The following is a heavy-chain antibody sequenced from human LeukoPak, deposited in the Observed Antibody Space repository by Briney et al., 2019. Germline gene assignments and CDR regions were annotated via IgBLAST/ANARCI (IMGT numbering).Heavy chain of an antibody. J-gene: IGHJ4*02. CDR2: INPIFGTA. CDR1: GGTFSSYA. V-gene: IGHV1-69*13. D-gene: IGHD2-2*01. Sequence: ASVKVSCKASGGTFSSYAISWVRQAPGQGLEWMGGINPIFGTANYAQKFQGRVTITADESTSTAYMELSSQRSEDTAVYYCARGVSTGYCSSTSCYAFDYWGQGTLVTVPS. CDR3: ARGVSTGYCSSTSCYAFDY.